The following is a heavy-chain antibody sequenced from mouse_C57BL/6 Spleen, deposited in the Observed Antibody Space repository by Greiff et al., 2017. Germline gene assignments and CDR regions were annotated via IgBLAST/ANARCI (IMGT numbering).Heavy chain of an antibody. J-gene: IGHJ2*01. CDR1: GYTFTSYW. V-gene: IGHV1-72*01. D-gene: IGHD2-1*01. CDR3: ALYYGKGVDY. CDR2: IDPNSGGT. Sequence: VQLQQPGAELVKPGASVKLSCKASGYTFTSYWMHWVKQRPGRGLEGIGRIDPNSGGTKYNEKFKSKATLTVDKPSITAYMQLSSLTSEDSAVYYCALYYGKGVDYWGQGTTLTVSS.